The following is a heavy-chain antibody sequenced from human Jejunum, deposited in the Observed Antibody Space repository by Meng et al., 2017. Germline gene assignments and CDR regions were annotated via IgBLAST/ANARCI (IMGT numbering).Heavy chain of an antibody. CDR3: AVDCSSTTCYGFDY. D-gene: IGHD2-2*01. V-gene: IGHV1-18*01. CDR1: GYTFRMYG. J-gene: IGHJ4*02. CDR2: IATHNGDT. Sequence: VQLGQSGAEVKMPGAAVKVSCKPSGYTFRMYGISWVRQAPGQGLEWMGWIATHNGDTKYAQRLQGRVTMTTDITTNTVFMELRSLTSDDTGVYYCAVDCSSTTCYGFDYWGQGTLVTVSS.